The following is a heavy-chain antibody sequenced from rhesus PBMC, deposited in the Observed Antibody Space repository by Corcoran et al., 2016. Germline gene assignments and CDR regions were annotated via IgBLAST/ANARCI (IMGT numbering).Heavy chain of an antibody. J-gene: IGHJ4*01. Sequence: QVQLQESGPGLVQPSELLLLTCAVYGVSLNNHWCSWIRQSSGKGIEWIGDIGRFSDYSYYNSSYKSRVTISKDVSKNQFYLRMASVSAADTAVYYCVKNTGHIGHAYDFWGQGLRVTVSS. CDR1: GVSLNNHW. D-gene: IGHD2-21*01. CDR3: VKNTGHIGHAYDF. V-gene: IGHV4-80*01. CDR2: IGRFSDYS.